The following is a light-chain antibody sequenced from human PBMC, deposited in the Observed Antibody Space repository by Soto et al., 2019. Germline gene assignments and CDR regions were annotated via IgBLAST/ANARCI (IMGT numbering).Light chain of an antibody. CDR3: SSSIRGSTLVV. J-gene: IGLJ2*01. Sequence: QSVLTQPASLSGSPGQSITISCTGTAFDLGDYNSVSWYQQHPGKDPTLMIYDVTTRPSGVSHRFYGAKSGNMASLTILGLHAVDECLYDCSSSIRGSTLVVFGGGTKVTL. V-gene: IGLV2-14*03. CDR1: AFDLGDYNS. CDR2: DVT.